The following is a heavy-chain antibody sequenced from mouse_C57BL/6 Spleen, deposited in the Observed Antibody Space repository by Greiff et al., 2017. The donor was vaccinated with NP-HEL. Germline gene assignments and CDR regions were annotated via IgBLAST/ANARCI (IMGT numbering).Heavy chain of an antibody. CDR3: ARPFYYYGSSFDY. J-gene: IGHJ2*01. CDR2: INPSTGGT. D-gene: IGHD1-1*01. CDR1: GYSFTGYY. Sequence: VQLKQSGPELVKPGASVKISCKASGYSFTGYYMNWVKQSPEKSLEWIGEINPSTGGTTYNQKFKAKATLTVDKSSSTAYMQLKSLTSEDSAVYYCARPFYYYGSSFDYWGQGTTLTVSS. V-gene: IGHV1-42*01.